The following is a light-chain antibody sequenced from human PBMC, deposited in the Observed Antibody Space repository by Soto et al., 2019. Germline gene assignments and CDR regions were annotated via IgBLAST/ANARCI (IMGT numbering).Light chain of an antibody. CDR2: GAS. V-gene: IGKV3-15*01. CDR1: QSVSSN. Sequence: EIVMTQSPATLSVSPGERATLSCRARQSVSSNLAWYQQKPVQAPRLLIYGASTRATGIPARFSGSGSGTEFTLTISSLQSEDFAVYYCQQYNNWPPRAWTFGQGTKVELK. J-gene: IGKJ1*01. CDR3: QQYNNWPPRAWT.